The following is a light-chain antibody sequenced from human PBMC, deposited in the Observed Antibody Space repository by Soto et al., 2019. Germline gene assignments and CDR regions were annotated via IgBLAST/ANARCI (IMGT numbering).Light chain of an antibody. CDR1: QSISSY. J-gene: IGKJ4*01. Sequence: DIQMTQSPSSLSASVGDRVTIPFRASQSISSYLNWYQQKPGKAPKLLIYAASSLQSGVPSRFSGSGSGTDFTLTISSLQPEDFTTYYCQQSYSTLTFGGGTKVDI. CDR2: AAS. V-gene: IGKV1-39*01. CDR3: QQSYSTLT.